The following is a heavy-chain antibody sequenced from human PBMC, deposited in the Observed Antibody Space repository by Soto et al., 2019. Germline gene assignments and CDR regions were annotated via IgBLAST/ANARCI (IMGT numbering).Heavy chain of an antibody. CDR1: GFTFSSYA. D-gene: IGHD4-4*01. CDR2: ISGSGGST. V-gene: IGHV3-23*01. Sequence: GGSLRLSCAASGFTFSSYAMSWVRQAPGKGLEWVSIISGSGGSTYYADSVKGRFTISRDNSKNTLYLQMNSLRAEDTAVYYCAELRETTVTNPDYWGQGTLVTFSP. J-gene: IGHJ4*02. CDR3: AELRETTVTNPDY.